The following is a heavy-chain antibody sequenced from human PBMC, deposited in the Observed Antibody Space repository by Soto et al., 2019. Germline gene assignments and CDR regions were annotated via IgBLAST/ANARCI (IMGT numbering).Heavy chain of an antibody. CDR3: ARGRYSSGWYSYPFDY. Sequence: QVQLQQWGAGLLKPSETLSLTCAVYGGSFSGYYWSWIRQPPGKGLEWIGEINHSGSTNYNPSLKSRVTISVDTSKNQFSLKLSSVTAADTAVYYCARGRYSSGWYSYPFDYWGQGTLVTVSS. CDR2: INHSGST. D-gene: IGHD6-19*01. V-gene: IGHV4-34*01. J-gene: IGHJ4*02. CDR1: GGSFSGYY.